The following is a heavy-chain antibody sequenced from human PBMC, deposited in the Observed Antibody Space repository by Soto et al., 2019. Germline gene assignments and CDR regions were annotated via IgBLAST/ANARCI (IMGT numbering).Heavy chain of an antibody. CDR1: GFTFDDYA. V-gene: IGHV3-9*01. D-gene: IGHD2-15*01. CDR2: ISWNSGSI. CDR3: AKAYRQVKAAPLDY. Sequence: EVQLVESGGGLVQPGRSLRLSCAASGFTFDDYAMHWVRQAPGKGLEWVSGISWNSGSIGYADSVKGRFTISRDNAKNSLYLQMNSLRAEDTALYYCAKAYRQVKAAPLDYWGQGTLVTVSS. J-gene: IGHJ4*02.